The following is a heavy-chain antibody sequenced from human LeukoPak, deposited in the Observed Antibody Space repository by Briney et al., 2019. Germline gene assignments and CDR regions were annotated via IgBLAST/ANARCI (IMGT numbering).Heavy chain of an antibody. J-gene: IGHJ4*02. V-gene: IGHV3-23*01. D-gene: IGHD5-24*01. CDR1: GFTFSSYA. Sequence: GGSLRLSCAASGFTFSSYAMSWVRQAPGKGLEWVSAISGSGGSTYYADSVKGRFTISRDNSKNTLYLQMNSLRSEDTAVYYCGSGDIGWLQLNSWGQGTLVTVSS. CDR3: GSGDIGWLQLNS. CDR2: ISGSGGST.